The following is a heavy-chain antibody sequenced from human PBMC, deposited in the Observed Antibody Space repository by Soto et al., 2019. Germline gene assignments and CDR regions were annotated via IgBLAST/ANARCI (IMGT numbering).Heavy chain of an antibody. CDR3: ARLSDYEFYYYYMDV. CDR2: ISSSSSYI. Sequence: PGGSLRLSCAASRFTFSSYSMNWVRQAPGKGLEWVSSISSSSSYIYYADSVKGRFTISRDNAKNSLYLQMNSLRAEDTAVYYCARLSDYEFYYYYMDVWGKGTTVTSP. V-gene: IGHV3-21*01. D-gene: IGHD5-12*01. CDR1: RFTFSSYS. J-gene: IGHJ6*03.